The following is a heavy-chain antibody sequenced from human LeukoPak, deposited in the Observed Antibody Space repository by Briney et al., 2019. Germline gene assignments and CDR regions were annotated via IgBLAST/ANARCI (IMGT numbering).Heavy chain of an antibody. CDR1: GGSISSYY. V-gene: IGHV4-59*01. CDR3: ARDSGWFDP. J-gene: IGHJ5*02. Sequence: SETLSLTCTVSGGSISSYYWSWIRQPPGKGLEWIGYIYYRGSTNYNPSLKSRVTISVDTSKNQFSLKLSSVTAADTAVYYCARDSGWFDPWGQGTLVTVSS. CDR2: IYYRGST. D-gene: IGHD3-10*01.